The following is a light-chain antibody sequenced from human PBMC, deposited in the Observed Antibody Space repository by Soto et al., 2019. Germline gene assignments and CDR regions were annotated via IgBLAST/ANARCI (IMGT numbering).Light chain of an antibody. J-gene: IGKJ4*01. CDR1: QRVSSSY. CDR3: QRYNNWLLT. CDR2: DSS. Sequence: EIVLTQSPGTLSLSPGERATLSCRAGQRVSSSYLACYQQKPGLAPRLLTYDSSTMAIGIPTRFSGSRSGTEFTPTINGLQSEDFAVYYCQRYNNWLLTFGGGTKVDNK. V-gene: IGKV3-15*01.